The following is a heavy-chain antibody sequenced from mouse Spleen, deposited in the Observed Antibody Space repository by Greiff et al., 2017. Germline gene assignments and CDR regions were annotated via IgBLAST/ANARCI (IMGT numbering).Heavy chain of an antibody. V-gene: IGHV3-6*01. Sequence: EVQLVESGPGLVKPSQSLSLTCSVTGYSITSGYYWNWIRQFPGNKLEWMGYISYDGSNNYNPSLNNRISITRDTSKNQFFLKLNSVTTEDTATYYCARDNTYYSNHWYFDVWGTGTTVTVSS. CDR1: GYSITSGYY. CDR3: ARDNTYYSNHWYFDV. D-gene: IGHD2-5*01. CDR2: ISYDGSN. J-gene: IGHJ1*03.